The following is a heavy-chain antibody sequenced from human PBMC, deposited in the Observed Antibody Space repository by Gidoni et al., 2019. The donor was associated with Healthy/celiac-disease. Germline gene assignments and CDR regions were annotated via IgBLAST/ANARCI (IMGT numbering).Heavy chain of an antibody. CDR1: GFTFSSYG. CDR2: IWYDGSNK. V-gene: IGHV3-33*01. CDR3: ARDSVAATGAFDI. D-gene: IGHD2-15*01. Sequence: QVQLVESGGGVVQPGRSLRLPCAASGFTFSSYGMHWVRQAPGKGLEWVAVIWYDGSNKYYADSVKGRFTISRDNSKNTLYLQMNSLRAEDTAVYYCARDSVAATGAFDIWGQGTMVTVSS. J-gene: IGHJ3*02.